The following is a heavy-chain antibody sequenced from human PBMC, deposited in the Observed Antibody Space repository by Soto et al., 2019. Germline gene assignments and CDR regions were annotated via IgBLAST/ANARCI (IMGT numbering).Heavy chain of an antibody. CDR1: GGSISNGGYY. CDR3: ARDSHSQQPDHRWGGGYVDV. J-gene: IGHJ6*03. D-gene: IGHD6-13*01. Sequence: QLQLQESGPGLVKPSQTLSLTCAVSGGSISNGGYYWSWIRQHPGKGLEWIGSIYFSGSTYYNPSLKCRVTISVATPMNQFSLKLSSVTAAVTAVYYCARDSHSQQPDHRWGGGYVDVWGKGTTVTVSS. V-gene: IGHV4-31*11. CDR2: IYFSGST.